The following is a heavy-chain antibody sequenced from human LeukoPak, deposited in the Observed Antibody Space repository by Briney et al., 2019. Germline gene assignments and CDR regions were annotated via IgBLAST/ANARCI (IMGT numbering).Heavy chain of an antibody. Sequence: GGSLRLSCAASGFTFNSYEMNWVRKAPGKGLEWVSYINSGGSAIYYADSVKGRFTISRDNAKNSLYLQMNSLRADDTAVYYCARGGSYVHYWGQGALVTVSS. CDR3: ARGGSYVHY. CDR1: GFTFNSYE. D-gene: IGHD1-26*01. CDR2: INSGGSAI. V-gene: IGHV3-48*03. J-gene: IGHJ4*02.